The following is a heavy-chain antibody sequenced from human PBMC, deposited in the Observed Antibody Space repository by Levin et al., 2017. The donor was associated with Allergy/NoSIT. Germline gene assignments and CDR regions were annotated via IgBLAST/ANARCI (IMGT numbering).Heavy chain of an antibody. CDR3: AKDQGPPGDPQAIVVVAAIEAYYDYGMDV. Sequence: GESLKISCAASGFTFSSYAMSWVRQAPGKGLEWVSAISGSGGSTYYADSVKGRFTISRDNSKNTLYLQMNSLRAEDTAVYYCAKDQGPPGDPQAIVVVAAIEAYYDYGMDVWGQGTTVTVSS. CDR2: ISGSGGST. CDR1: GFTFSSYA. D-gene: IGHD2-15*01. V-gene: IGHV3-23*01. J-gene: IGHJ6*02.